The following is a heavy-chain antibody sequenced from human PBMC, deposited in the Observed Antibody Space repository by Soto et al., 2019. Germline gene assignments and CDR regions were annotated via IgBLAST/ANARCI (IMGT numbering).Heavy chain of an antibody. CDR1: GGSISSGFYY. CDR3: ARGDDFAGNDYFDY. V-gene: IGHV4-39*01. CDR2: QYYAGST. Sequence: QLQLQESGPGLVKPSETLSLTCTVSGGSISSGFYYWGWIRQPPGKGLEYIGSQYYAGSTYYNPSRKSRVTILVDTSKNQFSLKLSSVTAADTAVYFCARGDDFAGNDYFDYWGQ. J-gene: IGHJ4*02. D-gene: IGHD3-16*01.